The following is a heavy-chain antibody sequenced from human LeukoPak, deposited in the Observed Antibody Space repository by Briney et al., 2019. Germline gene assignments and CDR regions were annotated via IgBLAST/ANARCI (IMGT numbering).Heavy chain of an antibody. CDR1: GGSFSGYY. V-gene: IGHV4-34*01. D-gene: IGHD1-26*01. CDR2: INHSGST. J-gene: IGHJ4*02. Sequence: KSSETLSLTCAVYGGSFSGYYWSWIRQPPGKGLEWIGEINHSGSTNYNPSLKSRVTISVDTSKNQFSLKLSSVTAADTAVYYCARYSGSPFDYWGQGTLVTVSS. CDR3: ARYSGSPFDY.